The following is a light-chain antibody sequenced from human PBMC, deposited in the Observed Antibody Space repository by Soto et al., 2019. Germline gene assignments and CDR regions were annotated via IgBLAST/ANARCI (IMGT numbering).Light chain of an antibody. CDR3: QHYNSYSEA. Sequence: DIQITQSPSSLSASVGDRVTITCRASQSISYFLNWYQQKPGKAPKLLIYAASTLQSGVPSRFSGSGSGTEFTLTISSLQPDDFATYYCQHYNSYSEAFGQGTKVDIK. J-gene: IGKJ1*01. V-gene: IGKV1-5*01. CDR1: QSISYF. CDR2: AAS.